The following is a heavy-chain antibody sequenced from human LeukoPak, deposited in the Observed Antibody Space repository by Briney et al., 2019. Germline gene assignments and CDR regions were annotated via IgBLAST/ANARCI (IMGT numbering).Heavy chain of an antibody. V-gene: IGHV1-18*01. D-gene: IGHD3-10*01. CDR1: GYTFTSYG. J-gene: IGHJ1*01. CDR2: ISAYNGNT. CDR3: ARARLYGSGSYSAPDFQH. Sequence: GASVKVSCKASGYTFTSYGISWVRQAPGQGLEWMGWISAYNGNTNYAQKLQGRVTMTTDTSTSTAYMELRSLRSDDTAVYYCARARLYGSGSYSAPDFQHWGQGTLVTVSS.